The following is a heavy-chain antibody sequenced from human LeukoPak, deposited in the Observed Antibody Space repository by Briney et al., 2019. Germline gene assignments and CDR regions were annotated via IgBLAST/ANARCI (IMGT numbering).Heavy chain of an antibody. CDR3: ASYYYGSKTSLGY. V-gene: IGHV3-7*01. Sequence: GGSLRLSCAASGFRFSDYWVTWVRQPPGKGLEWVANIDRAANEKYYVGSVKGRFTISRDNAKNSLYLQMNSLRAEDTAVYYCASYYYGSKTSLGYWGQGTLVTVSS. D-gene: IGHD3-10*01. CDR1: GFRFSDYW. J-gene: IGHJ4*02. CDR2: IDRAANEK.